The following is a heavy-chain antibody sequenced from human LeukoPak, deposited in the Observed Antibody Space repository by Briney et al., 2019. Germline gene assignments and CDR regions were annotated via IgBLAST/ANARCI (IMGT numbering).Heavy chain of an antibody. J-gene: IGHJ3*02. D-gene: IGHD2-15*01. CDR1: GYTFTNYG. V-gene: IGHV1-18*01. Sequence: GASVKVSCKASGYTFTNYGITWVRQAPGQGLEWMGWISAYNGNTNYTQKLQGRVTMTTDTSTSTAYMELRSLRSDDTAVYYCARDGDCSGGSCYGDAFDIWGQGTMVTVSS. CDR2: ISAYNGNT. CDR3: ARDGDCSGGSCYGDAFDI.